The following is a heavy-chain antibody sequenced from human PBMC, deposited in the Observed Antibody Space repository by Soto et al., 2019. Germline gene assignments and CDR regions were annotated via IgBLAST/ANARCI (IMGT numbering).Heavy chain of an antibody. V-gene: IGHV1-46*01. J-gene: IGHJ5*02. CDR1: GYTFTSYY. Sequence: QVQLVQSGAEVKKPGASVKVSCKASGYTFTSYYMHWVRQAPGQGLEWMGIISPSGGSTSYAQKFQGRVTMTRDTSTSTVYMELSSLRSEDTAVYYCARDGSGYCSSTSCYGAGWFDPWGQGTLVTVSS. CDR3: ARDGSGYCSSTSCYGAGWFDP. CDR2: ISPSGGST. D-gene: IGHD2-2*01.